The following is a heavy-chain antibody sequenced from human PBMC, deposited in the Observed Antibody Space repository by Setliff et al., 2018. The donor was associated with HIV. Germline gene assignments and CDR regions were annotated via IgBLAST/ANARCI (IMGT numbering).Heavy chain of an antibody. Sequence: GASVKVSCKSSGYTFTTYGLSWVRQAPGQGLEWMGWISTYSDETSSSQNLQGRLTMTTDTSTGTAYMELRSLRSDDTAVYYCARDYYGSGSYFILDYWGQGTMVTVSS. CDR2: ISTYSDET. D-gene: IGHD3-10*01. J-gene: IGHJ4*03. V-gene: IGHV1-18*01. CDR1: GYTFTTYG. CDR3: ARDYYGSGSYFILDY.